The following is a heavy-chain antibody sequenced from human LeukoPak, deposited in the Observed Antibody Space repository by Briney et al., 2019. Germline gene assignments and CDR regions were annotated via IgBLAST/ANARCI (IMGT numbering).Heavy chain of an antibody. J-gene: IGHJ3*02. Sequence: PGGSLRLSCAASGFTFSIYGMHWVRQAPGKGLEWVAFIRYDGNNKYYADSVKGRFTISRDNSKNTLYLQMNSLRPEDTAMYYCAKDGNSGHAFDIWGQGTMVTVSS. V-gene: IGHV3-30*02. CDR2: IRYDGNNK. CDR3: AKDGNSGHAFDI. D-gene: IGHD4-23*01. CDR1: GFTFSIYG.